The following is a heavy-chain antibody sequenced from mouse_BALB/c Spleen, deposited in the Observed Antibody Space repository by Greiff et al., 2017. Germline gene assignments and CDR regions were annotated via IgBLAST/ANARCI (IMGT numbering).Heavy chain of an antibody. CDR1: GFNIKDTY. Sequence: VQLQQSGAELVKPGASVKLSCTASGFNIKDTYMHWVKQRPEQGLEWIGRIDPANGNTKYDPKFQGKATITADTSSNTAYLQLSSLTSEDTAVYYCARTGSLYWYFDVWGAGTTVTVSS. V-gene: IGHV14-3*02. J-gene: IGHJ1*01. CDR2: IDPANGNT. CDR3: ARTGSLYWYFDV.